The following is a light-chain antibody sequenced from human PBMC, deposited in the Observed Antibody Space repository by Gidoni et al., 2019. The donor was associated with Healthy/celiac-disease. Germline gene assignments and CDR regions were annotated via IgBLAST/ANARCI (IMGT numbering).Light chain of an antibody. CDR2: AAS. V-gene: IGKV1-9*01. J-gene: IGKJ2*03. Sequence: DIQLTQSPSFLSASVGDRVTITCRASQGISSYLAWYQQKPGKAPKLLIYAASTLQSGVPSRFSGSGSGTEFTLTISSLQPEDFATYYCQQLNSYPLSFGQGTKLGIK. CDR3: QQLNSYPLS. CDR1: QGISSY.